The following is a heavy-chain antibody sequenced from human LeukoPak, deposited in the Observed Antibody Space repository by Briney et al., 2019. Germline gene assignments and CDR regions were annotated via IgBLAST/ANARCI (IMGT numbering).Heavy chain of an antibody. CDR3: ARRPSDYDILTGYFDY. V-gene: IGHV5-51*01. Sequence: GESLKISCKGSGYSFTSYWIGWVRQMPGKGLELMGIIYTGDSDTRYSPSFQGQVTISADKSISTAYLQWSSLKASDTAMYYCARRPSDYDILTGYFDYWGQGTLVTVSS. CDR1: GYSFTSYW. D-gene: IGHD3-9*01. J-gene: IGHJ4*02. CDR2: IYTGDSDT.